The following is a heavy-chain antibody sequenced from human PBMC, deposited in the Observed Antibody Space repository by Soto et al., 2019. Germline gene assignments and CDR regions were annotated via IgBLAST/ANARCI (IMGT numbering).Heavy chain of an antibody. CDR1: GFTFSSYS. D-gene: IGHD2-15*01. CDR3: ASGAKLGYCSGGSCYNYYYYYYMDV. Sequence: GGSLRFSCAASGFTFSSYSMNWVRQAPGKGLEWVSSISSSSSYIYYADSVKGRFTISRDNAKNSLYLQMNSLRAEDTAVYYCASGAKLGYCSGGSCYNYYYYYYMDVWGKGTTVTVSS. V-gene: IGHV3-21*01. CDR2: ISSSSSYI. J-gene: IGHJ6*03.